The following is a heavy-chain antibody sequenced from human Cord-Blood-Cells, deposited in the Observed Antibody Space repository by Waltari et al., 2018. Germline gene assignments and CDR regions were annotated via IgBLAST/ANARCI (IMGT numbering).Heavy chain of an antibody. J-gene: IGHJ4*02. CDR1: GGTFSSYA. V-gene: IGHV1-69*01. CDR2: IIPIFGTA. D-gene: IGHD3-22*01. Sequence: QAQLVQSGAEVKKPGSSAKVSCKASGGTFSSYAISWVRQAPGQGLEWMGGIIPIFGTANYAQKFQGRVTITADESTSTAYMELSSLRSEDTAVYYCARVRYYDSSGYYYYFDYWGQGTLVTVSS. CDR3: ARVRYYDSSGYYYYFDY.